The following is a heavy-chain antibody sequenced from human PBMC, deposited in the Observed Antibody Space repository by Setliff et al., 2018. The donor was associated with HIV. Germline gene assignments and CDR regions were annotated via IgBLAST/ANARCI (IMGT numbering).Heavy chain of an antibody. Sequence: WASVKVSCKASGYTFTSYDINWVRQATGQGLEWMGWMNPNSGNTGYAQKFQGRVTMTRNTSISTAYMELSSLRSEDTAVYYCARGAWYTSGWYSSRYMDVWGKGTTGTVSS. D-gene: IGHD6-19*01. J-gene: IGHJ6*03. CDR3: ARGAWYTSGWYSSRYMDV. V-gene: IGHV1-8*02. CDR1: GYTFTSYD. CDR2: MNPNSGNT.